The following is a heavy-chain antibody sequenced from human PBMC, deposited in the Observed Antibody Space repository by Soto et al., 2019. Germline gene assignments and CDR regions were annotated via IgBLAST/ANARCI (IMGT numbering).Heavy chain of an antibody. Sequence: QLQQWGAGLLKPSETLSLTCVVSGGSFSTYYYNWIRQSPGKGLAWIGEINHSGSNNYSPSLKRRVTMSLDTSKNQFSLKLTSVTAADTAVYYCARGGSNDWQVAFDIWGQGTMVTVSS. CDR2: INHSGSN. CDR1: GGSFSTYY. CDR3: ARGGSNDWQVAFDI. D-gene: IGHD3-9*01. V-gene: IGHV4-34*01. J-gene: IGHJ3*02.